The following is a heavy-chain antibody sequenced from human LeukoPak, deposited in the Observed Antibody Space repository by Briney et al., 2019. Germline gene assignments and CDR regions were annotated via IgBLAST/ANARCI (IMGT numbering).Heavy chain of an antibody. D-gene: IGHD3-22*01. V-gene: IGHV3-7*01. Sequence: GGSLRLSCAASGFTFSSYWMSWVRQAPGKGLEWVANIKQDGSEKYYVDSVKGRFTISRDNAKNSLYLQMNSLRAEDTAVYYCARYGTIEGGFLKWLLPYYFDYWGQGTLVTVSS. J-gene: IGHJ4*02. CDR1: GFTFSSYW. CDR3: ARYGTIEGGFLKWLLPYYFDY. CDR2: IKQDGSEK.